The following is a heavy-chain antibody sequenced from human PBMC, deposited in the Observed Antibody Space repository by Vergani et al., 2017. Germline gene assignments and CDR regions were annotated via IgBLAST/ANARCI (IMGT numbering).Heavy chain of an antibody. CDR3: ARSVVTASAYFDY. CDR2: MWHSGTT. J-gene: IGHJ4*02. Sequence: QVQLQESCPGLVKPSETLSLTCTVSGFSVSYGYYWGWIRQPPGKGLEWIGSMWHSGTTYYNPSLKSRVTISMDTSKNQFFLNLNSVTAADTAVYYCARSVVTASAYFDYWGRGTLVPVSS. CDR1: GFSVSYGYY. D-gene: IGHD2-21*02. V-gene: IGHV4-38-2*02.